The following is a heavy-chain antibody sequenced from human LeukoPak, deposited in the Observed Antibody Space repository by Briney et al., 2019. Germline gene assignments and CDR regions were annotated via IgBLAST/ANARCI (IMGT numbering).Heavy chain of an antibody. Sequence: GGSLRLSCAVSGFTFNNYAMSWVRPAPGKGLEWVSGISGSGGSTYYADSVKGRFTISRDNSKNTVYLQMNSLRAADTAVYYCAKRSSIAFFDYWGQGTLVTVSS. D-gene: IGHD6-6*01. CDR2: ISGSGGST. CDR3: AKRSSIAFFDY. V-gene: IGHV3-23*01. CDR1: GFTFNNYA. J-gene: IGHJ4*02.